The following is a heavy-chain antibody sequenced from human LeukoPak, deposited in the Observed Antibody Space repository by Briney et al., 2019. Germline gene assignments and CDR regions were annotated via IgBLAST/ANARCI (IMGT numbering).Heavy chain of an antibody. CDR1: GFTFSSYA. D-gene: IGHD3-22*01. CDR2: ISYDGSNK. V-gene: IGHV3-30-3*01. J-gene: IGHJ4*02. Sequence: GGSLRLSCAASGFTFSSYAMHWVRQAPGKGLEWVAVISYDGSNKYYADSVKGRFTISRDNSKNTLYLQMNSLRAEDTAVYYCASTPYYYDSSGYNYFDHWGQGTLVTVSS. CDR3: ASTPYYYDSSGYNYFDH.